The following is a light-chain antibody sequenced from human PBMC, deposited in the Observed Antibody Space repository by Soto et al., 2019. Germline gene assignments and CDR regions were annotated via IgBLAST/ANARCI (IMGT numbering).Light chain of an antibody. Sequence: DIVLTQSPGPLSLSPGERATLSCRASQSVGSRYLAWYQQKPGQAPRLLIYAVSSRATGIPDRFSGSGSWTDFTLTISRLEPEDFAEYYCQQYGSSPRYSFGQRTKLDIK. CDR1: QSVGSRY. CDR2: AVS. CDR3: QQYGSSPRYS. J-gene: IGKJ2*03. V-gene: IGKV3-20*01.